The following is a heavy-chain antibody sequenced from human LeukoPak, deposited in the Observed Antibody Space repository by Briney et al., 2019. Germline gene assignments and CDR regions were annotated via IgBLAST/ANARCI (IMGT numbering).Heavy chain of an antibody. D-gene: IGHD3-22*01. CDR1: GFTFSRYN. CDR2: I. V-gene: IGHV3-21*01. Sequence: PGGSLRLSCAASGFTFSRYNMNWVRQAPGKGLEWVSSIKGRFTISRDNAKNSLYLQMNSLRVEDTAVYYCSGSEGYGSPDNWFDPWGQGTLVTVSS. CDR3: SGSEGYGSPDNWFDP. J-gene: IGHJ5*02.